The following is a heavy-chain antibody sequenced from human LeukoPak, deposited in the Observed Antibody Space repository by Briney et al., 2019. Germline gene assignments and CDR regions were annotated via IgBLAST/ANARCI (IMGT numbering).Heavy chain of an antibody. CDR2: INPSGGST. V-gene: IGHV1-46*01. D-gene: IGHD3-22*01. J-gene: IGHJ4*02. CDR1: GYTFTSYY. CDR3: ARDYYDSSGYSTPDY. Sequence: ASVKVSCKVSGYTFTSYYMHWVRQAPGQGLEWMGIINPSGGSTSYAQKFQGRVTMTRDTSTSTVYMELSSLRSEDTAVYYCARDYYDSSGYSTPDYWGQGTLVTVSS.